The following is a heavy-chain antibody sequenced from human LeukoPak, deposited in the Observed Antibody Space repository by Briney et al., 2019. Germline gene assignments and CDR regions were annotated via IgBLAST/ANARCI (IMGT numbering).Heavy chain of an antibody. CDR2: IYYSGST. V-gene: IGHV4-30-4*01. CDR1: GGSISSGDYY. Sequence: PSETLSLTCTVSGGSISSGDYYWSWIRQPPGKGLEWIGYIYYSGSTYYNPSLKSRVTISVDTSKNQFSLKLSSVTAADTAVYYCAGGVIAASYYFDYWGQGTLVTVSS. J-gene: IGHJ4*02. CDR3: AGGVIAASYYFDY. D-gene: IGHD6-6*01.